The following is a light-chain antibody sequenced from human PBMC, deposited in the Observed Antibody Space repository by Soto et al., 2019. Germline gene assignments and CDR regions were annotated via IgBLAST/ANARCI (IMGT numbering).Light chain of an antibody. CDR3: QQYEDLPRT. V-gene: IGKV1-33*01. CDR1: EDISQY. Sequence: DIQMTQIPSSLSASVGDRVTITCQASEDISQYLSWYQQKPGQAPKLLISETFNLETGVPSRFSGSGSGTEFTLTIRGLQPDDVATYYCQQYEDLPRTFGQGTRLEI. CDR2: ETF. J-gene: IGKJ5*01.